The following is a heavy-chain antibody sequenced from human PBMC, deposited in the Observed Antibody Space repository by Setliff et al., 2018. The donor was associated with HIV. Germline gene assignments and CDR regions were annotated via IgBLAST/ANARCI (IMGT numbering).Heavy chain of an antibody. J-gene: IGHJ3*02. CDR2: IYTTGST. CDR3: AKTSVGATGLYAFDI. Sequence: LSLTCTVSGGSIGSGSHYWSWIRQPAGKGLEWIGHIYTTGSTNYNPSLKGRVTISADTSNNQFSLRLTSMTAADTAVYYCAKTSVGATGLYAFDIWGQGTMVTVSS. D-gene: IGHD1-26*01. V-gene: IGHV4-61*09. CDR1: GGSIGSGSHY.